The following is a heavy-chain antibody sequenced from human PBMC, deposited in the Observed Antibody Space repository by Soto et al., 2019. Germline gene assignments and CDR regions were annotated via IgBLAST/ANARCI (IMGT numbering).Heavy chain of an antibody. CDR1: GFTFADYT. CDR3: AATWPDDAFHV. Sequence: GGSLRLSCAASGFTFADYTLHWVRQAPGKGLEWVSLIGWDGRDTYYADSVQGRFTISRDNGKNSLFLHMNSLRSDDTAFYYCAATWPDDAFHVWGQGTVGTVSS. V-gene: IGHV3-43*01. J-gene: IGHJ3*01. D-gene: IGHD1-26*01. CDR2: IGWDGRDT.